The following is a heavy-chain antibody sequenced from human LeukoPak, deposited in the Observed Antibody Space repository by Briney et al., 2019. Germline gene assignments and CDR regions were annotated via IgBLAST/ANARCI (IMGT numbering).Heavy chain of an antibody. D-gene: IGHD2-15*01. CDR3: ARDLYF. CDR2: ISSSSTTI. CDR1: GFTFSSYS. Sequence: AAGSLRLSCVVSGFTFSSYSMNWVRQAPGKGLEWISYISSSSTTIYYADSVKGRFTISRDNAKNSLYLQMNSLRDEDTAVYYCARDLYFWGQGTLVTVSS. V-gene: IGHV3-48*02. J-gene: IGHJ4*02.